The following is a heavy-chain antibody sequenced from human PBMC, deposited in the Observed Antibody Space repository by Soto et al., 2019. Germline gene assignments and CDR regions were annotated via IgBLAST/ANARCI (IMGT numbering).Heavy chain of an antibody. J-gene: IGHJ6*03. CDR3: ARVAGQQPHYYYYYMDV. D-gene: IGHD6-13*01. CDR1: GFTFSSYG. V-gene: IGHV3-33*01. CDR2: IWYDGSNK. Sequence: PGGSLRLSCAASGFTFSSYGMHWVRQAPGKGLEWVAVIWYDGSNKYYADSVKGRFTISRDNSKNTLYLQMNSLRAEDTAVYYCARVAGQQPHYYYYYMDVWGKGTTVTVSS.